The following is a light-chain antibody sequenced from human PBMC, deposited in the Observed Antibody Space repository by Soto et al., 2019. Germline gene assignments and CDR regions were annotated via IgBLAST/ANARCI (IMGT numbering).Light chain of an antibody. V-gene: IGKV3-20*01. CDR3: HQYGSSPPYT. Sequence: LVLTQSPGTLSLSPGERATLSCRASQSVSNNYFAWYQQKPGQAPRLLIFGSSDRATGIPDRFSGSGSGTDFPLTISRLEPEDFAVYYCHQYGSSPPYTFGQGTKLEIK. J-gene: IGKJ2*01. CDR2: GSS. CDR1: QSVSNNY.